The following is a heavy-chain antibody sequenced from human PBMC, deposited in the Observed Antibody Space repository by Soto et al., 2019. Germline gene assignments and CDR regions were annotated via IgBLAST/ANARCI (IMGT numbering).Heavy chain of an antibody. CDR3: ARESATYGMDV. CDR2: IYHSGST. Sequence: ASQMKSLSYAVSEGNIRNGGYRWSWIRQPPGKGLEWIGYIYHSGSTYYNPSLKGRVTISVDRSKNQFSLKLSSVTAADTAVYYCARESATYGMDVWGKGTTVTVSS. D-gene: IGHD3-3*01. V-gene: IGHV4-30-2*01. CDR1: EGNIRNGGYR. J-gene: IGHJ6*04.